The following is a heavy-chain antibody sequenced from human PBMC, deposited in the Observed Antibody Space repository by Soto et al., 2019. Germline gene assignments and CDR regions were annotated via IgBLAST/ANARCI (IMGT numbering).Heavy chain of an antibody. CDR2: IWYDGSNK. J-gene: IGHJ4*02. CDR3: ARDPGIAVAGIVY. V-gene: IGHV3-33*01. Sequence: QVQLVESGGGVVQPGRSLRLSCAASGFTFSSYGMHWVRQAPGKGLEWVAVIWYDGSNKYYADSVKGRFTISRDNSKNTLYLQMNSLRAEDTAVYYCARDPGIAVAGIVYWGQGTLVTVSS. D-gene: IGHD6-19*01. CDR1: GFTFSSYG.